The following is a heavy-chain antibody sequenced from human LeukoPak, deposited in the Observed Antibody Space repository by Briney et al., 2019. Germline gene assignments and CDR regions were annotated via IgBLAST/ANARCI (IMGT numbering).Heavy chain of an antibody. CDR3: AKGGSGLPYYFDY. CDR1: GLTFSSYG. J-gene: IGHJ4*02. V-gene: IGHV3-30*02. Sequence: GGSLRLSCAASGLTFSSYGMHWVRQAPGKGLEWVAFIRYDGSNKYYADSVKGRFTISRDNSKNTLYLQMNSLRAEDTAVYYCAKGGSGLPYYFDYWGQGTLVTVSS. D-gene: IGHD3-16*01. CDR2: IRYDGSNK.